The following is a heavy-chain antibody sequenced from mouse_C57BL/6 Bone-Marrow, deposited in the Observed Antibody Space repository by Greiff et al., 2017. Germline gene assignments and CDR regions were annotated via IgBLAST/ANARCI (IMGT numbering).Heavy chain of an antibody. Sequence: QVQLQQPGAELVMPGASVKLSCKASGYTFTSYWMHWVKQRPGQGLEWIGEIDPSDSYPNYNQKFKGKSTLTVNKSSSTAYMQLSSLTSEDSAVYYCAISTMIRSFAYWGQGTLVTVSA. V-gene: IGHV1-69*01. CDR1: GYTFTSYW. J-gene: IGHJ3*01. CDR3: AISTMIRSFAY. D-gene: IGHD2-4*01. CDR2: IDPSDSYP.